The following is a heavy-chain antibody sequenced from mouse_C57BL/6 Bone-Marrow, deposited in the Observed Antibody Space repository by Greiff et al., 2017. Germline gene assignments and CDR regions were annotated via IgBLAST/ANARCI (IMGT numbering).Heavy chain of an antibody. J-gene: IGHJ4*01. CDR1: GYTFTDYY. D-gene: IGHD1-1*01. CDR2: IYPGSGNT. Sequence: VHLLESGPELVKPGASVKISCKASGYTFTDYYINWVKQRPGQGLEWIGWIYPGSGNTKYNEKFKGKATLTVDTSSSTAYMQLSSLTSEDSAVYFCARFTTVRPYYAMDYWGQGTSVTVSS. V-gene: IGHV1-84*01. CDR3: ARFTTVRPYYAMDY.